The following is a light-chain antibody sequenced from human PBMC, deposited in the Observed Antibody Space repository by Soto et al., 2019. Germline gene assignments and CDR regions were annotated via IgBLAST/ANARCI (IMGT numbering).Light chain of an antibody. J-gene: IGLJ1*01. CDR3: CSYAGRSTYA. Sequence: QSVLTQPASVSGSPGQSITISCTGTSSDVGGYNYVSWYQHHPGKAPKLMIYEVSSRPSGVSNRFSGSKSANTASLTISGLQAEDEADYYCCSYAGRSTYAFGTGTKVT. CDR2: EVS. V-gene: IGLV2-23*02. CDR1: SSDVGGYNY.